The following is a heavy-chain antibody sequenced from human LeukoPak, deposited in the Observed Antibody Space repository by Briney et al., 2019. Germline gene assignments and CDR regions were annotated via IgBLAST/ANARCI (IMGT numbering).Heavy chain of an antibody. CDR2: INHSGST. D-gene: IGHD5-18*01. V-gene: IGHV4-34*01. CDR3: ARKRGYSYGYFADY. CDR1: GGSFSGYY. J-gene: IGHJ4*02. Sequence: SETLSLTCAVYGGSFSGYYWSWIRQPPGKGLEWIGEINHSGSTNYNPSLKSRLTISVDTSKNQFSLKLSSVTAADTAVYYCARKRGYSYGYFADYWGQGTLVTVSS.